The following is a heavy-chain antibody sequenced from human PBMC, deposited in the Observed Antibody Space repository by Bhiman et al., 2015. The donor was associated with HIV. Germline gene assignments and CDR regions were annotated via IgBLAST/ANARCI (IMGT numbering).Heavy chain of an antibody. CDR1: GFTFNNYA. CDR3: AREGDWEAALDY. V-gene: IGHV3-30*04. CDR2: ISYDGSNK. J-gene: IGHJ4*02. Sequence: QVQLVESGGGVVQPGRSLRLSCAASGFTFNNYALHWVRQAPGKGLEWVAVISYDGSNKYYADSVKGRFTISRDNSKNSLYLQMNSLRAEDTAVYYCAREGDWEAALDYWGQGTLVTVSS. D-gene: IGHD6-6*01.